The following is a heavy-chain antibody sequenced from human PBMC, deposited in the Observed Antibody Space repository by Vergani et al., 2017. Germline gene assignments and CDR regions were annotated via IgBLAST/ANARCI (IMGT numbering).Heavy chain of an antibody. CDR1: GFSLSNARMG. Sequence: QVTLKESGPVLVKPTEPLTLTCTVSGFSLSNARMGVSWIRQPPGKALEWLAHIFSNDEKSYSTSLKSRLTISKDTSKSQVVLTMTNMDPVDTATYYCARIGIQNGYNFNFDYWGQGTLVTVSS. J-gene: IGHJ4*02. CDR2: IFSNDEK. D-gene: IGHD5-24*01. CDR3: ARIGIQNGYNFNFDY. V-gene: IGHV2-26*01.